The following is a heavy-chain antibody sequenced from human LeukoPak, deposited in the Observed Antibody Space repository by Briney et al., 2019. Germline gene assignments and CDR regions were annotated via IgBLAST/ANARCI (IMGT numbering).Heavy chain of an antibody. CDR3: AKILGSQWLGDYYFVY. CDR1: GFTFSSYA. V-gene: IGHV3-23*01. Sequence: GVSLRLSCAASGFTFSSYAMSGVRGARGRGVEWGSPIGGCGGGTYCEHSVKGRSNISRDNYKNTLYLQVNSLRGEDTALYYCAKILGSQWLGDYYFVYGGQGTLVSVSS. CDR2: IGGCGGGT. J-gene: IGHJ4*02. D-gene: IGHD6-19*01.